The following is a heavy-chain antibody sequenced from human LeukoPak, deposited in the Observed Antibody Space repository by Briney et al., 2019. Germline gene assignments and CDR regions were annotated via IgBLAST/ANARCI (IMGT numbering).Heavy chain of an antibody. CDR1: GFTSSSYW. J-gene: IGHJ4*02. CDR3: ARLSGSTPY. CDR2: IKQDGSEK. D-gene: IGHD1-26*01. Sequence: TGGSLRLSCAASGFTSSSYWMSWVRQAPGKGLEWVANIKQDGSEKYYVDSVKGRFTISRDNAKNSLYLQMNSLRAEDTAVYYCARLSGSTPYWGQGTLVTVSS. V-gene: IGHV3-7*01.